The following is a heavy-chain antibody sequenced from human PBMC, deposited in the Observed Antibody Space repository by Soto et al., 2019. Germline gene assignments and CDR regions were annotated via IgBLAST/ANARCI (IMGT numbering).Heavy chain of an antibody. J-gene: IGHJ3*01. V-gene: IGHV4-31*01. CDR3: ARARLRAVYAFDF. D-gene: IGHD4-17*01. CDR1: GVSITSGAYY. Sequence: SETLSLPCTLSGVSITSGAYYWTWFRQHPGKGLEWIGYIYYNGNTYFSPSLKSLLTISIDTSKNQFSLKLSSVPAADTAMYYCARARLRAVYAFDFWGQGTMVTVSS. CDR2: IYYNGNT.